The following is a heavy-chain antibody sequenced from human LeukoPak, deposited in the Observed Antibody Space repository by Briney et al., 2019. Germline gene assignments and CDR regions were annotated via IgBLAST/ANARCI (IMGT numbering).Heavy chain of an antibody. J-gene: IGHJ4*02. D-gene: IGHD3-9*01. Sequence: GGSLRLACAASGFTVSSNYMRWVRQAPGKGRKWVSVIYSGGSTYYADSVKGRFTISRDNSKNTLYLQMNSLRAEDTAVYYCARDPFSGYYFDYWGQGTLVTVSS. CDR3: ARDPFSGYYFDY. CDR1: GFTVSSNY. CDR2: IYSGGST. V-gene: IGHV3-66*01.